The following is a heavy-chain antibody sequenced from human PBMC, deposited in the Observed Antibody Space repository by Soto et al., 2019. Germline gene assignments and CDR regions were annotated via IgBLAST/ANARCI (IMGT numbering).Heavy chain of an antibody. D-gene: IGHD6-19*01. V-gene: IGHV4-59*08. CDR2: IYYSGST. CDR3: AGNRGDSSRLDF. J-gene: IGHJ4*02. CDR1: GGSISSYY. Sequence: SETLSLTCTVSGGSISSYYWSWIRQPPGKGLERIGYIYYSGSTNYNPSLKSRVTISVDTSKNQFSLKLTSMTSADTGVYYCAGNRGDSSRLDFWGQGTLVTVSS.